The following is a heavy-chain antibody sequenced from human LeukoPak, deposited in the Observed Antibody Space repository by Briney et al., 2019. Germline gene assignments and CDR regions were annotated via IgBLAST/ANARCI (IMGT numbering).Heavy chain of an antibody. CDR3: AKDSTHCSGGSCYGGDY. V-gene: IGHV3-30*18. CDR2: ISYEGSDK. D-gene: IGHD2-15*01. Sequence: GRSLRLSCAASGFTFSSYGIHWVRQAPGKGLEWVSLISYEGSDKYYADSVKGRFTISRDNSKNTLFLQMNSLRPEDTAVYYCAKDSTHCSGGSCYGGDYWGQGTLVTVSS. CDR1: GFTFSSYG. J-gene: IGHJ4*02.